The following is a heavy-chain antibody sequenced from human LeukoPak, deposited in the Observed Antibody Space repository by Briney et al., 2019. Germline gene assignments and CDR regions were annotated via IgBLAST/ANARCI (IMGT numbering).Heavy chain of an antibody. J-gene: IGHJ5*02. V-gene: IGHV3-21*01. CDR1: GFSFSVFW. Sequence: GGSLRLSCAASGFSFSVFWMNWVRQAPGKGLEWVSSISSSSSYIYYADSVKGRFTISRDNAKNSLYLQMNSLRAEDTAVYYCARDAHYYDSSGYPWGQGTLVTVSS. CDR3: ARDAHYYDSSGYP. CDR2: ISSSSSYI. D-gene: IGHD3-22*01.